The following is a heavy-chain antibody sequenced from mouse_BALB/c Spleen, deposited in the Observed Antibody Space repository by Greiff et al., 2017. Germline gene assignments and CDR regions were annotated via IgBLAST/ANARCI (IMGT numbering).Heavy chain of an antibody. CDR2: ILPGSGST. V-gene: IGHV1-9*01. CDR3: ARCGYNYGREADY. J-gene: IGHJ2*01. CDR1: GYTFSSYW. D-gene: IGHD1-1*01. Sequence: VQLQQSGAELMKPGASVKISCKATGYTFSSYWIEWVKQRPGHGLEWIGEILPGSGSTNYNEKFKGKATFTEDTSSNTSYMQLSSLTSEDSAVYYCARCGYNYGREADYWGQGTTLTVSS.